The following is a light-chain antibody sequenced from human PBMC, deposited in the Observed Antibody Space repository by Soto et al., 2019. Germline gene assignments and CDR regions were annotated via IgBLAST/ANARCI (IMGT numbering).Light chain of an antibody. CDR3: NSYAGSNIVV. CDR1: SSDVGGYNY. J-gene: IGLJ2*01. CDR2: EVS. V-gene: IGLV2-8*01. Sequence: QSALTQPPSASGSPGQSVTISCTGTSSDVGGYNYVSWYQQHPGKAPKLMIYEVSKRPSGVPDRFSGSKSGNTASLPVSGLRAEDGADYYCNSYAGSNIVVSGGWTRLPVL.